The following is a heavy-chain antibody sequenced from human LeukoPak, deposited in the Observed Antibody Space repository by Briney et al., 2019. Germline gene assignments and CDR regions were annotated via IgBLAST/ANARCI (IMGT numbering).Heavy chain of an antibody. CDR3: ARCDSGRCSD. Sequence: GGSLRLSCAASGFTFSSYSMNWVRQAPGKGLEWVSSISSSSSYIYYAGSEKGRFTISRDNAKNSLYLQMNSLRAEDTAMYYCARCDSGRCSDWGPGTLVTVSS. V-gene: IGHV3-21*04. CDR2: ISSSSSYI. J-gene: IGHJ4*02. CDR1: GFTFSSYS. D-gene: IGHD1-26*01.